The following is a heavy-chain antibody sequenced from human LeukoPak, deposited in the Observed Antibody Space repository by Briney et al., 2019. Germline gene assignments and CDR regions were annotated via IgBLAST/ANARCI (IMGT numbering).Heavy chain of an antibody. CDR1: GFTFSSYA. CDR3: AGISYSGTWPVGY. CDR2: ISGGGDTT. V-gene: IGHV3-23*01. J-gene: IGHJ4*02. Sequence: GGSLRLSCSASGFTFSSYAMSWVRQAPGKGLEWVSGISGGGDTTYTADSVKGRFTISRDNSKNTVSLHMDSLRVEDSAVYYCAGISYSGTWPVGYWGQGTLVTVTA. D-gene: IGHD6-6*01.